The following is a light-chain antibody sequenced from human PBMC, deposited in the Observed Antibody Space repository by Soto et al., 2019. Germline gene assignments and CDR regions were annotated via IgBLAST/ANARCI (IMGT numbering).Light chain of an antibody. CDR3: SSFAGRNNNHV. J-gene: IGLJ1*01. CDR1: SSNIGAGYD. Sequence: QSVLTQPPSVSGAPGQRVTISCTGSSSNIGAGYDVHWYQQLPGTAPKLLIYGNSNRPSGVPDRFSGSKSGTSASLAVSGLQAEDEADYYCSSFAGRNNNHVFGSGTKVTVL. V-gene: IGLV1-40*01. CDR2: GNS.